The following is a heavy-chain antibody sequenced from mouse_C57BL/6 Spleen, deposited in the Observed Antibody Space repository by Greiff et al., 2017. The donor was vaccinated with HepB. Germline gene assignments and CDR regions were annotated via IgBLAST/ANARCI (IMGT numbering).Heavy chain of an antibody. V-gene: IGHV1-39*01. J-gene: IGHJ4*01. CDR2: INPNYGTT. Sequence: VQLQQSGPELVKPGASVKISCKASGYSFTDYNMNWVKQSNGKSLEWIGVINPNYGTTSYNQKFKGKATLTVDQSSSTAYMQLNSLASEDSAVYYCAFYDGGPGYAMDYWGQGTSVTVSS. D-gene: IGHD1-2*01. CDR1: GYSFTDYN. CDR3: AFYDGGPGYAMDY.